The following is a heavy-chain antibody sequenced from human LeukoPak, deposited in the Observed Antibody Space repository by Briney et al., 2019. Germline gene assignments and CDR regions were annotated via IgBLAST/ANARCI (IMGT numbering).Heavy chain of an antibody. CDR2: ISGSGGST. CDR1: GFTFSSYA. CDR3: AKDTLDDFWSGYYRD. Sequence: GGSLRLSCAASGFTFSSYAMSWVRQAPGKGLEWVSAISGSGGSTYYADSEKGRFTISRDNSKNTLYLQMNSLRAEDTAVYYCAKDTLDDFWSGYYRDWGQGTLVTVSS. D-gene: IGHD3-3*01. V-gene: IGHV3-23*01. J-gene: IGHJ4*02.